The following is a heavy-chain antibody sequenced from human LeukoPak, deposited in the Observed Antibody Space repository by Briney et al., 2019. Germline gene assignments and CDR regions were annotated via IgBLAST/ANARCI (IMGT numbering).Heavy chain of an antibody. J-gene: IGHJ4*02. Sequence: SETLSLTCTVSGGSISSSSNYWGWIRQPPGKGLDWIGNIYHSGNTYYNPSLKSRVTISVDTSKNQFSLKLSSVTAADTALYYCARSRGYFDYWGQGTLVTVSS. CDR2: IYHSGNT. CDR3: ARSRGYFDY. D-gene: IGHD6-13*01. CDR1: GGSISSSSNY. V-gene: IGHV4-39*07.